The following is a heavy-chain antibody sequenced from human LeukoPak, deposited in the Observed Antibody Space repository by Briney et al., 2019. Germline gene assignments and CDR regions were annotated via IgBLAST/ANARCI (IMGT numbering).Heavy chain of an antibody. CDR3: ARGIAAAGKEWFDP. D-gene: IGHD6-13*01. CDR2: IYSGGRT. J-gene: IGHJ5*02. CDR1: GFTVSSNY. Sequence: TGGSLRLSCAASGFTVSSNYMSWVRQAPGKGLEWVSVIYSGGRTSYADSVKGRFTISRDNSKNTMYLQMNSLRAEDTAVYYCARGIAAAGKEWFDPWGQGTLVTVSS. V-gene: IGHV3-53*01.